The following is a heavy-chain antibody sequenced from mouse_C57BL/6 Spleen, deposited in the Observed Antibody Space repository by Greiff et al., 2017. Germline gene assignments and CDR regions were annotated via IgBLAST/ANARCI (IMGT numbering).Heavy chain of an antibody. CDR3: ARGGQLRLLAY. Sequence: QVQLKQPGAELVKPGASVKMSCKASGYTFTSYWITWVKQRPGQGLEWIGDIYPGSGSTNYNETFKSKATLTVDTSSSTAYMQLSSLTSEDAAVYYCARGGQLRLLAYWGQGTLVTVSA. CDR1: GYTFTSYW. CDR2: IYPGSGST. V-gene: IGHV1-55*01. J-gene: IGHJ3*01. D-gene: IGHD3-2*02.